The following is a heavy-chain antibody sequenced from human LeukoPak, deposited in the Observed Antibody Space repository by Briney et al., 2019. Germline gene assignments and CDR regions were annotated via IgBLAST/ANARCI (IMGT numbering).Heavy chain of an antibody. CDR3: ARVGYNWSYIDY. D-gene: IGHD1-20*01. CDR1: GGSISGYY. Sequence: SETLSLTCTVSGGSISGYYWSWIRQPPGKGLEWIGYMYYSGTTNYNPSLKSRVTISVDTSKNQFSLKLSSVTAADTAVYYCARVGYNWSYIDYWGQGTLVTVSS. CDR2: MYYSGTT. V-gene: IGHV4-59*01. J-gene: IGHJ4*02.